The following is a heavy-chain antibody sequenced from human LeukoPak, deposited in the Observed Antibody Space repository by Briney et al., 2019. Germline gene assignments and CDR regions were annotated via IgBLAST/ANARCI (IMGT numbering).Heavy chain of an antibody. CDR3: ARGLLVGNTGYYFDY. J-gene: IGHJ4*02. CDR2: IYYSGST. CDR1: GGSIRGYY. V-gene: IGHV4-59*01. D-gene: IGHD1-26*01. Sequence: SETLSLTCTVSGGSIRGYYWTWIRQPPGKGLEWIGYIYYSGSTNYHPSLKSRVTLSVDTSKKQFSLKLSSVTAADTAVYYCARGLLVGNTGYYFDYWGQGTPVTVSS.